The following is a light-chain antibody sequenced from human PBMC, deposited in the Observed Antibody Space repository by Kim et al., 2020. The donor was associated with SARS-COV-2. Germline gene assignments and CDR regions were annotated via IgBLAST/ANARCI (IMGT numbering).Light chain of an antibody. V-gene: IGLV3-19*01. CDR3: NSRDSSGNHLV. CDR2: GKN. CDR1: SRRSYY. J-gene: IGLJ2*01. Sequence: AVGQTVRITCQGDSRRSYYASWYQHKPGQAPVLVIYGKNNRPSGIPDRFSGSSSGNTASLTITGAQAEDEADYYCNSRDSSGNHLVFGGGTQLTVL.